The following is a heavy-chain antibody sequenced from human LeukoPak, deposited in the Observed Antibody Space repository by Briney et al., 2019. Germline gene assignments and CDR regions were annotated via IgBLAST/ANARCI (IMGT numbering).Heavy chain of an antibody. Sequence: SETLPLTCTVSGDSISGFYWSWIRQPPGKGLEWIAYIYYSGNTIYNPSLKSRVTISVDTSKNQFSLKLSSVAAADTAVYYCARHLLDSGSLFDYWGQGTLVTVSS. D-gene: IGHD1-26*01. CDR1: GDSISGFY. V-gene: IGHV4-59*08. CDR3: ARHLLDSGSLFDY. CDR2: IYYSGNT. J-gene: IGHJ4*02.